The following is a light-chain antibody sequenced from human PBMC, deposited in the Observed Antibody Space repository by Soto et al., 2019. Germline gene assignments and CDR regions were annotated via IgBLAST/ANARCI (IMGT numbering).Light chain of an antibody. CDR2: EVN. J-gene: IGLJ1*01. CDR1: SSDVGYYNY. V-gene: IGLV2-14*01. CDR3: SSCTSSSSLLYV. Sequence: QSALTQPASVSGSPGQSITISCTGTSSDVGYYNYVSWYRQHPGKAPRLMIYEVNNRPSGVSNRFSGSKSGNTASLTISGLQAEDEADDYCSSCTSSSSLLYVFGTGTRSPS.